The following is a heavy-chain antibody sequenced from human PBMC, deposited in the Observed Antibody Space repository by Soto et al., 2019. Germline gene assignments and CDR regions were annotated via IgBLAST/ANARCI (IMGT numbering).Heavy chain of an antibody. CDR1: RFTFSDYG. V-gene: IGHV3-30*18. CDR3: AKSVQYCKGTMCSPEAFDI. J-gene: IGHJ3*02. CDR2: ISHDGGNE. Sequence: QVQLVESGGGVVQPGRSLRLSCAASRFTFSDYGMHWVRQAPGKGLEWVAAISHDGGNEYYAESLKSRFTISRDNSNNTLYLQMNSLKAEDTALYYCAKSVQYCKGTMCSPEAFDIWGQGTGVTVSS. D-gene: IGHD2-15*01.